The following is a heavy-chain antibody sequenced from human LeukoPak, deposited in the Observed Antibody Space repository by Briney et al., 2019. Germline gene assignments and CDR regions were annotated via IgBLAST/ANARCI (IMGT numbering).Heavy chain of an antibody. V-gene: IGHV4-34*01. CDR3: ARVTYYYDSSGYPNPHYFDY. Sequence: SETLSLTCAVYGGSFSGYYWSWIRQPPGKGLEWIGEINHSGSTNYNPSLKSRVAISVDTSKNQFSLKLSSVTAADTAVYYCARVTYYYDSSGYPNPHYFDYWGQGTLVIVSS. CDR1: GGSFSGYY. J-gene: IGHJ4*02. D-gene: IGHD3-22*01. CDR2: INHSGST.